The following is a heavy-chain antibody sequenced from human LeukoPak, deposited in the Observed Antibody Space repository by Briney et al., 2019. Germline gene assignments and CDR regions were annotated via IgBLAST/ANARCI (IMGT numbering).Heavy chain of an antibody. Sequence: VASVKVSCKASGYTFTSYGISWVRQAPGQGLEWMGWISAYNGNTNYAQKLQGRVTMTTDTSTSTAYMELSSLRSEDTAVYYCARGGPPYSSLAKFDPWGQGTLVTVSS. D-gene: IGHD6-13*01. CDR3: ARGGPPYSSLAKFDP. CDR1: GYTFTSYG. J-gene: IGHJ5*02. V-gene: IGHV1-18*01. CDR2: ISAYNGNT.